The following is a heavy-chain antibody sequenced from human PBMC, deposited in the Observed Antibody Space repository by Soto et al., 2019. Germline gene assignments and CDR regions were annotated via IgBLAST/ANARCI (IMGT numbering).Heavy chain of an antibody. J-gene: IGHJ4*02. CDR2: MSYDGTKQ. V-gene: IGHV3-30*18. CDR3: AKEYGSTWIDH. CDR1: GFTFSTYG. Sequence: GGSLRLSCAASGFTFSTYGMHWVRQAPGKGLEWVAAMSYDGTKQYYVDSVKGRFTISRDNSRNTLFLQVNSLRDEDAAVYYCAKEYGSTWIDHWGQGTLVTVSS. D-gene: IGHD6-13*01.